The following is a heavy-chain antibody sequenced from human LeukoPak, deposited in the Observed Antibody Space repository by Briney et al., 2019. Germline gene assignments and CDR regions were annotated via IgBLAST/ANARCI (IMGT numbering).Heavy chain of an antibody. CDR1: GFTFKSYS. J-gene: IGHJ4*02. CDR3: ARASPLYFDWLLSPPFDY. Sequence: GGSLRLSCAASGFTFKSYSMNWVRQAPGKGLEWVSYISSSSSTIYYADSVKGRFTISRDNAKNPLYLQMNSLRADDTAVYYCARASPLYFDWLLSPPFDYWGQGTLVTVSS. D-gene: IGHD3-9*01. V-gene: IGHV3-48*01. CDR2: ISSSSSTI.